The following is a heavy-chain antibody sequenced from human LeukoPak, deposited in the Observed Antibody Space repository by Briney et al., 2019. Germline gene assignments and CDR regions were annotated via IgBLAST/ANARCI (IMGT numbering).Heavy chain of an antibody. CDR2: ISGSGGST. CDR3: AKDPDGMTTVTH. D-gene: IGHD4-17*01. CDR1: GFTFSSYA. V-gene: IGHV3-23*01. Sequence: GGSLRLSCAASGFTFSSYAMSWVRQAPGKRLEWVSAISGSGGSTYYADSVKGRFTISRDNSKNTLYLQMNSLRAEDTAVYYCAKDPDGMTTVTHWGQGTLVTVSS. J-gene: IGHJ4*02.